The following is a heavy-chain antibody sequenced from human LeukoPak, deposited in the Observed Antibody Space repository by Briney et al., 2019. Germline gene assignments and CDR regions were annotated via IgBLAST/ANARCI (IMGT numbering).Heavy chain of an antibody. V-gene: IGHV3-9*01. CDR2: ISWNSGSI. J-gene: IGHJ4*02. Sequence: PGGSLRLSCAASGFTFDDYAMHWVRQAPGKGLEWVSGISWNSGSIGYADSVKGRFTISRDNAKNSLYLQMNSLRAEDTALYYCAKALCSSGWYVFDYWGQGTLVTVSS. CDR3: AKALCSSGWYVFDY. CDR1: GFTFDDYA. D-gene: IGHD6-19*01.